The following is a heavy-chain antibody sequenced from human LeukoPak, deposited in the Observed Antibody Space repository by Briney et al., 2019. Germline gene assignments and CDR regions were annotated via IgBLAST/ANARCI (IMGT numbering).Heavy chain of an antibody. Sequence: GGSLRLSCAPSGFSFSDYWMHWVRQAPGKGRAWVSRINTDGTTTNHADSVTGRFTISRDNAKNMLYLQMNSLRAEDTAVYYCVRGGLEPFDIWGQGTMVTVSS. CDR2: INTDGTTT. J-gene: IGHJ3*02. CDR3: VRGGLEPFDI. D-gene: IGHD1-1*01. V-gene: IGHV3-74*01. CDR1: GFSFSDYW.